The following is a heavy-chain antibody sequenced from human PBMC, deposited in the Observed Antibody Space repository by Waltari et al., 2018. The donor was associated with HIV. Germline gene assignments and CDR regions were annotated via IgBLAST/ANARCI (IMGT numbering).Heavy chain of an antibody. D-gene: IGHD3-10*01. Sequence: QVQLVQSGAEVKKPGASVKVSCKASGYTFTSYAMHWVRQAPGPRLEWMGWINAGNGNTKYSQKFQGRVTITRDTSASTAYMELSSLRSEDTAVYYCARDQFDTMVRGAFPYYYMDVWGKGTTVTVSS. CDR2: INAGNGNT. V-gene: IGHV1-3*01. J-gene: IGHJ6*03. CDR3: ARDQFDTMVRGAFPYYYMDV. CDR1: GYTFTSYA.